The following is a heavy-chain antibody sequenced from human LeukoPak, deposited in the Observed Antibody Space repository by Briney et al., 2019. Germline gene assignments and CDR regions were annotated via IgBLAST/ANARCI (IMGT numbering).Heavy chain of an antibody. CDR2: INASGGST. J-gene: IGHJ4*02. Sequence: APVKVSCKASGYTFTSYYIHWVRQAPGQGLEWMGIINASGGSTTYAQKFQGRVTMTRDTSTRTVYMELSSLRSEDTAVYYCARAGGIYFDYWGQGTLVTVSS. V-gene: IGHV1-46*01. CDR1: GYTFTSYY. D-gene: IGHD3-16*01. CDR3: ARAGGIYFDY.